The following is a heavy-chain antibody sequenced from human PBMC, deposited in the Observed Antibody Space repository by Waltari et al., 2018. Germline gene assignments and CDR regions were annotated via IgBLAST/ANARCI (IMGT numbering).Heavy chain of an antibody. CDR2: LYIGGAS. CDR1: GFNVSDKY. V-gene: IGHV3-53*02. Sequence: EVQLVETGGGLSQPGESLRLSCVASGFNVSDKYMDWVRQAPGKGVEWVSFLYIGGASTYVDSVRGRFTITRDDSKNILFLQMNNLRADDSAVYYCATKMGTGAGYLDLWGRGTLVTVSS. J-gene: IGHJ2*01. CDR3: ATKMGTGAGYLDL. D-gene: IGHD1-1*01.